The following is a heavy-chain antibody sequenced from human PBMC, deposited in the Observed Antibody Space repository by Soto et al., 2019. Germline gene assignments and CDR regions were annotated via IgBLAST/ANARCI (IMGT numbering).Heavy chain of an antibody. CDR1: GFSFRSYA. V-gene: IGHV3-30*18. Sequence: PGGSLRLSCAASGFSFRSYAMHWVRQAPGKGLEWVAVISYDGNDKNYTDSVKGRFTISRDNVKNTLYLQMNNMRVEDTAVYHCAKGSPSAPFDHGGQGILVTVSS. J-gene: IGHJ4*02. CDR2: ISYDGNDK. CDR3: AKGSPSAPFDH. D-gene: IGHD3-10*01.